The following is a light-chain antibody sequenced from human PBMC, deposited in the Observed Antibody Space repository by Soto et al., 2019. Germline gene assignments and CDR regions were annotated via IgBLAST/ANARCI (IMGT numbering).Light chain of an antibody. CDR3: QQRSNWPPF. Sequence: EIVLTQSPATLSLSPGERATLSCRASQSVSSYLAWYQQKPGQAPRLLIYDASNRATCIPARFSGSGSVTDFILTISSLGPEDSAVYYCQQRSNWPPFFGQGTKLEIK. V-gene: IGKV3-11*01. CDR1: QSVSSY. J-gene: IGKJ2*01. CDR2: DAS.